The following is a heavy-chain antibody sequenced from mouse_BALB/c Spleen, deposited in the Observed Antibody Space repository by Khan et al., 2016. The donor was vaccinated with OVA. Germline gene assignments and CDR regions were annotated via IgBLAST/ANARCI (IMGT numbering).Heavy chain of an antibody. D-gene: IGHD1-1*01. Sequence: QVRLQQSGAELAKPGASVKMSCKASGYTFTNYWMHWVKQRPGQGLERIGYINPSTDYTEYNQKFKDKATLTADKSSSTAYMQLSSLTSEDSAVYYCVNHGSSSAWFTYWGQGTLVTVSA. V-gene: IGHV1-7*01. CDR3: VNHGSSSAWFTY. J-gene: IGHJ3*01. CDR2: INPSTDYT. CDR1: GYTFTNYW.